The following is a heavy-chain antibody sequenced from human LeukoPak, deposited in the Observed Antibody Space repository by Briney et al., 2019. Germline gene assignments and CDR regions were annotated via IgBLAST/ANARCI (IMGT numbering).Heavy chain of an antibody. CDR3: ARDPPGIAASGTYY. CDR2: ISGSGGST. J-gene: IGHJ4*02. V-gene: IGHV3-23*01. CDR1: GFTFSSYA. D-gene: IGHD6-13*01. Sequence: GGSLRLSCAASGFTFSSYAMSWVRQAPGKGLQWVSVISGSGGSTYYADSVKGRFTISRDSSKNTLFLQMNSLRVEDTAVYYCARDPPGIAASGTYYWGQGTLVTVSS.